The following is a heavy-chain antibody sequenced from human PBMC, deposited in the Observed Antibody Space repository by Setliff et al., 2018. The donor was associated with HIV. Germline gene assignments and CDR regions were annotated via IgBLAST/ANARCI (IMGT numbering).Heavy chain of an antibody. CDR1: GVTSGDYY. D-gene: IGHD2-15*01. CDR2: IYSSGTK. CDR3: ARDLHANYHVVEI. Sequence: SETLSLTCTFSGVTSGDYYWTWIRQHPVKGLEWIGYIYSSGTKYYNPSLKSRLAISLDTSKNQFSLNLKSVTAADAAVYFCARDLHANYHVVEIWGPGTMVTVSS. J-gene: IGHJ3*02. V-gene: IGHV4-31*03.